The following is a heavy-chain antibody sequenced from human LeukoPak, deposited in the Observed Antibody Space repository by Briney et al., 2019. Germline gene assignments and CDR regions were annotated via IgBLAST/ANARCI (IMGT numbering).Heavy chain of an antibody. CDR2: IHYDGNT. V-gene: IGHV4-39*01. CDR3: ARHSLNNYGSYY. J-gene: IGHJ4*02. Sequence: SETLSLTCTVSGGSISSSTYSWTWIRQPPGKGLEWIGSIHYDGNTYYKPSLKSRVTISVDTSKIQFSLRLSSATAADMTTYYCARHSLNNYGSYYWGQGTLVTVSS. D-gene: IGHD5-24*01. CDR1: GGSISSSTYS.